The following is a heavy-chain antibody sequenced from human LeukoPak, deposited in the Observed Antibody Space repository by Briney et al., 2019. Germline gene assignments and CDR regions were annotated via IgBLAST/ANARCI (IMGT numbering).Heavy chain of an antibody. Sequence: ETLSLTCTVSGGSISSSSYYWGWIRQPPGKGLEWVASIQRDGSEKYYVESVKGRFTISRDNAKNSLYLQMNSLRAEDTAVYYCARQGYSSGKWGQGTLVTVSS. D-gene: IGHD6-19*01. CDR1: GGSISSSSYY. CDR2: IQRDGSEK. J-gene: IGHJ4*02. V-gene: IGHV3-7*01. CDR3: ARQGYSSGK.